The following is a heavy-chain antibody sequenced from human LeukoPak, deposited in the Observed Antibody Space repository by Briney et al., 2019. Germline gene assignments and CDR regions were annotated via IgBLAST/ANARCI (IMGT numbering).Heavy chain of an antibody. V-gene: IGHV3-23*01. CDR3: ARDDSYGYLEFGAFDI. D-gene: IGHD5-18*01. CDR1: GFTFSSYA. CDR2: ISGSGGST. Sequence: PGGSLRLSCAASGFTFSSYAMSWVRQAPGKGLDWVSAISGSGGSTYYADSVKGRFTISRDNFKNTLYLQMNSLRAEDTAVYYCARDDSYGYLEFGAFDIWGQGTMVTVSS. J-gene: IGHJ3*02.